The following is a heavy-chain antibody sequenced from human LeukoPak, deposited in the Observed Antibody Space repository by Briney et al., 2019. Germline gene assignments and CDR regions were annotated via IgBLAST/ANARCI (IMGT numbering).Heavy chain of an antibody. J-gene: IGHJ3*02. CDR2: TYYRSKWIN. D-gene: IGHD3-9*01. Sequence: SQTLSLTCAISGDSVSVKSDVWNWIRQSPSRGLEWLGRTYYRSKWINDYATSVKSRIIISPDTSKNQFSLHLNSVTPEDTAVHYCARDADWAYDAFDIWGQGTMVTVSS. CDR1: GDSVSVKSDV. CDR3: ARDADWAYDAFDI. V-gene: IGHV6-1*01.